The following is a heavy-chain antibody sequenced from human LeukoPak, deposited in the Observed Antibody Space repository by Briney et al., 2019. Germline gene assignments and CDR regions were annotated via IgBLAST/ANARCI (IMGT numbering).Heavy chain of an antibody. V-gene: IGHV3-48*03. CDR1: GFTFSRYE. CDR3: ARDYASDY. D-gene: IGHD3-10*01. Sequence: PGGSLSLSCAASGFTFSRYEMNWVRQAPGKGLEWVSYISRSGDTIYFADSVKGRFTISRDNAKNSLYLQMSSLRAEDTAVYYCARDYASDYWGQGTLVTVFS. J-gene: IGHJ4*02. CDR2: ISRSGDTI.